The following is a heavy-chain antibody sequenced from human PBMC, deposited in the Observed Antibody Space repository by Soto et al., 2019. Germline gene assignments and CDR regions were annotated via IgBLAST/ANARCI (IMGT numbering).Heavy chain of an antibody. V-gene: IGHV1-69*02. CDR2: IIPMLGVR. CDR1: GGTFSTYS. D-gene: IGHD2-21*01. CDR3: TIGSWSGEVFDI. J-gene: IGHJ3*02. Sequence: QVQLVQSGAEVKKPGSSVKVSCKDSGGTFSTYSMFWVRQAPGQGLEWMGRIIPMLGVRNYAQRFQDSVTLTADKATATVHMALSSLRSEDTALYYCTIGSWSGEVFDIRGQGTMVTVSS.